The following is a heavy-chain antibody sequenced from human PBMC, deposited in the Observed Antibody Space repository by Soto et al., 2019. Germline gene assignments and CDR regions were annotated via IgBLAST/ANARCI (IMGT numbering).Heavy chain of an antibody. V-gene: IGHV3-33*01. D-gene: IGHD6-13*01. CDR2: IWYDGSNK. CDR1: GFTFSSYG. CDR3: AGGLGIADAGLNY. Sequence: PGGSLRLSCAASGFTFSSYGMYWVRQAPGKGLEWVAVIWYDGSNKYYADSVKGRFTISRDNSKNTLYLQMNSLRAEDTAVYYCAGGLGIADAGLNYWGQGTLVTVSS. J-gene: IGHJ4*02.